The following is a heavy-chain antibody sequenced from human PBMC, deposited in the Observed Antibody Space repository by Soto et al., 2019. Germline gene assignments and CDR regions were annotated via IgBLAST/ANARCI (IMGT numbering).Heavy chain of an antibody. CDR1: GGSISSSSYY. CDR3: ARHGYVVTIFGVVTLSWFDP. Sequence: QLQLQESGPGLVKPSETLSLTCTVSGGSISSSSYYWGWIRQPPGKGLEWIGSIYYSGSTYYNPSLKSRVTISVDTSKNQFSLKLSSVTAADTAVYYCARHGYVVTIFGVVTLSWFDPWGQGTLVTVSS. V-gene: IGHV4-39*01. J-gene: IGHJ5*02. D-gene: IGHD3-3*01. CDR2: IYYSGST.